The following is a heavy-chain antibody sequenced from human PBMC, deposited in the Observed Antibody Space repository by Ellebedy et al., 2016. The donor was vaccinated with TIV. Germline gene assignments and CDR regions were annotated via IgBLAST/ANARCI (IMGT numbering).Heavy chain of an antibody. J-gene: IGHJ4*02. CDR3: ARDFEYCVSSSCSVEIGSFGY. V-gene: IGHV4-31*03. D-gene: IGHD2/OR15-2a*01. Sequence: SETLSLXXTVSGGSISSGNYYWSWIRQHPGKGLEWIGYIYNSGRAYYNPSLKSRVSISVDTSKNQVSLKVNSATAADTAIYYCARDFEYCVSSSCSVEIGSFGYWGQGILVTVSS. CDR2: IYNSGRA. CDR1: GGSISSGNYY.